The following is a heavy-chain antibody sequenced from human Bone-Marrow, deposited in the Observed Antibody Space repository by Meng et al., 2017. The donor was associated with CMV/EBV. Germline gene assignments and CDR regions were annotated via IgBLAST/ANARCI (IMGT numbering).Heavy chain of an antibody. CDR2: INPSGGSP. D-gene: IGHD2-2*01. J-gene: IGHJ6*02. V-gene: IGHV1-46*01. CDR3: ARICGSTSCPYYYGMDV. Sequence: ASVKVSCKASGYTFTNYYMYWVRQAPGQGLEWMGIINPSGGSPTYAQKFQGRVTMTRDTSTSTVYMELSGLRSEDTAVYFCARICGSTSCPYYYGMDVWGQGTTVTVSS. CDR1: GYTFTNYY.